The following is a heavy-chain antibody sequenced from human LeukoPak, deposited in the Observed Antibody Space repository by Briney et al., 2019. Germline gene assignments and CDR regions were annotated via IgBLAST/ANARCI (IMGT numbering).Heavy chain of an antibody. CDR2: IYTSGST. J-gene: IGHJ3*02. CDR1: GGSISSYY. CDR3: ARESTMVRGVKRNDAFDI. D-gene: IGHD3-10*01. Sequence: PSETLSLTCTVSGGSISSYYRSWIRQPAGKGLEWIGRIYTSGSTNYNPSLKSRVTMSVDTSKNQFSLKLSSVTAADTAVYYCARESTMVRGVKRNDAFDIWGQGTMVTVSS. V-gene: IGHV4-4*07.